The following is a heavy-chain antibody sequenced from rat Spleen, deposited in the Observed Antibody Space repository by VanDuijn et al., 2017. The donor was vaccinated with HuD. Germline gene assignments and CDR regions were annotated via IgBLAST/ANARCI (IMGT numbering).Heavy chain of an antibody. Sequence: AGLVQPGRSLKLSCAASGFTFSDYYMAWVRQAPTKGLEWVATISHDGSSAYYRDSVKGRFTISRDNAKSTLYLQMDSLRSEDSATYYCASRDYWGQGVMVTVSS. CDR3: ASRDY. V-gene: IGHV5-29*01. CDR1: GFTFSDYY. CDR2: ISHDGSSA. J-gene: IGHJ2*01.